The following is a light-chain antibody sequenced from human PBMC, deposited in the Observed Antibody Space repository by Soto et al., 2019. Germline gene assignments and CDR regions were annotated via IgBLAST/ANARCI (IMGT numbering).Light chain of an antibody. Sequence: QTVVTQPPSVSGAPGQRVTISCTGSSSNIGAGYDLHWYKQLPGTAPKLLIYGNSNRPSGVPDRFSGSKSGTSASLAITGLQAEDEADYYCQSYDSSLSAYVFGTGTKITVL. J-gene: IGLJ1*01. CDR1: SSNIGAGYD. CDR3: QSYDSSLSAYV. V-gene: IGLV1-40*01. CDR2: GNS.